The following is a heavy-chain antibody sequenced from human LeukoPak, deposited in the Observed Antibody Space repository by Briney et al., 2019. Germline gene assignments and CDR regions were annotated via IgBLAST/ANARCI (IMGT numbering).Heavy chain of an antibody. CDR2: ISHGGST. Sequence: PSGTLSLICAVSGGSISSINWWSWVRQPPGKGLEWIGEISHGGSTNYNPSLKSRVTILLDTSKNQFSLKLSSVTAADTAMYYCARDWRFADNNWFDPWGQGTLVTVSS. D-gene: IGHD3-10*01. CDR3: ARDWRFADNNWFDP. CDR1: GGSISSINW. V-gene: IGHV4-4*02. J-gene: IGHJ5*02.